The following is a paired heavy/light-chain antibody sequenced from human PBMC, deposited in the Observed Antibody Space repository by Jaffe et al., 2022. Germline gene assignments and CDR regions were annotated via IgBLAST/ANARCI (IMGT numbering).Light chain of an antibody. CDR1: SSNIGNDY. CDR2: END. V-gene: IGLV1-51*02. CDR3: GTWDTSLGAWL. J-gene: IGLJ3*02. Sequence: QSVLTQPPSVSAAPGQMVTISCSGTSSNIGNDYVSWYQQLPGTAPKLLIYENDKRPSGIPDRFSGSKSGTSATLGITGLQTGDEADYYCGTWDTSLGAWLFGGGTKLTVL.
Heavy chain of an antibody. CDR2: IKHDGREA. D-gene: IGHD3-3*01. J-gene: IGHJ1*01. CDR3: ATRVTIFGPVINRYFQD. V-gene: IGHV3-7*01. Sequence: EVQLVESGGGLVQPGGSLRLSCAASGFTFSSYWMSWVRQAPGKGLEWVANIKHDGREAYYVGSLRGRFIVSRDNDKNLLYLQMNGLRAEDTAVYYCATRVTIFGPVINRYFQDWGRGTLVTVSS. CDR1: GFTFSSYW.